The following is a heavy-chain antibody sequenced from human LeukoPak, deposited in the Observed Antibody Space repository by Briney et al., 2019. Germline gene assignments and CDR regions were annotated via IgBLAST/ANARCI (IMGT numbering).Heavy chain of an antibody. V-gene: IGHV3-23*01. Sequence: GGSLTLSCAASGLSFSSFAMSWVRQAPARGLEWLSSMKGTGETIYADSVRGRCTLFRDGSRNTVYLQLNNLIVEDTAVYYCARASWVSTADAVRWGQGTVVTVSS. J-gene: IGHJ4*02. CDR3: ARASWVSTADAVR. CDR1: GLSFSSFA. D-gene: IGHD3-16*01. CDR2: MKGTGET.